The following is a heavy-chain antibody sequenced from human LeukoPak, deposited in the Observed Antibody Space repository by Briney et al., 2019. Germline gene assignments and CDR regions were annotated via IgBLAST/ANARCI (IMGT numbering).Heavy chain of an antibody. CDR2: IYHGGST. CDR3: TRDYYYGGDSIDTNFDY. CDR1: GYSLSSGYE. D-gene: IGHD2-21*02. Sequence: PETLSVTYADSGYSLSSGYERGWIRQPPGKGLEWIGSIYHGGSTYYNPSLKRRVTTSLDMIQNQFSLKLTSVSAADTAVYYCTRDYYYGGDSIDTNFDYSGQGA. V-gene: IGHV4-38-2*02. J-gene: IGHJ4*02.